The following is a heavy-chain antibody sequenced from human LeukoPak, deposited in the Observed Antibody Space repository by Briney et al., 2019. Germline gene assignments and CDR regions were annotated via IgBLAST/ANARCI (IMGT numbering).Heavy chain of an antibody. D-gene: IGHD3-10*01. J-gene: IGHJ1*01. CDR3: ARDSSGYGSRLQH. Sequence: GGSLRLSCAASGFTFRSYAMHWVRQAPGKGLEWVAVISYDGSNKYYADSVKGRFTISRDNSKNTLYLQMNSLRAEDTAVYYCARDSSGYGSRLQHWGQGTLVTVSS. V-gene: IGHV3-30-3*01. CDR2: ISYDGSNK. CDR1: GFTFRSYA.